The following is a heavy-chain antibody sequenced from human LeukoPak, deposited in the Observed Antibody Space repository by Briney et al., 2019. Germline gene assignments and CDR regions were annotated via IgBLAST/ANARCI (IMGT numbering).Heavy chain of an antibody. CDR2: ISSSSSYI. CDR1: GFTFSSYS. V-gene: IGHV3-21*01. D-gene: IGHD1-26*01. Sequence: PGGSLRLSCAASGFTFSSYSMNWVRQAPGKGLEWVSSISSSSSYIYYADSVKGRFTISRDNARNSLYLQMNSLRAEDTAVYYCARGRARANSGSYFNWFDPRGQGTLVTVSS. CDR3: ARGRARANSGSYFNWFDP. J-gene: IGHJ5*02.